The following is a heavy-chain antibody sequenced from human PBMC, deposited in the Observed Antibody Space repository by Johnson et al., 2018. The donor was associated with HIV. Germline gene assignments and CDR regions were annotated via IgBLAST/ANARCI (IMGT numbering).Heavy chain of an antibody. Sequence: VQLVESGGGVVRPGGSLRLSCAASGFTFDDYGMSWVRQAPWKGLEWVSGIDWNGGRQGYADSVKGRFTISRDNAKNSLYMEMNNLRAEDTALYYCAKDPNGDYIGAFEMWGQGTMVTVSS. CDR1: GFTFDDYG. V-gene: IGHV3-20*04. D-gene: IGHD4-17*01. CDR2: IDWNGGRQ. J-gene: IGHJ3*02. CDR3: AKDPNGDYIGAFEM.